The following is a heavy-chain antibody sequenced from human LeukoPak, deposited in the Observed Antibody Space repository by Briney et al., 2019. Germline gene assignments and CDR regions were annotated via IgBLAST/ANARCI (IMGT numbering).Heavy chain of an antibody. D-gene: IGHD3-3*01. Sequence: PGGSLRLSCAASGFTFSSYWMQWVRQAPGKGLVWVSRINSDGSSASYADSVKGRFTISRDNAKNTLYLQMNSLRAEDTAVYYWARHLTYGCWNSWGQGTLVTVSS. CDR1: GFTFSSYW. CDR2: INSDGSSA. CDR3: ARHLTYGCWNS. V-gene: IGHV3-74*01. J-gene: IGHJ4*02.